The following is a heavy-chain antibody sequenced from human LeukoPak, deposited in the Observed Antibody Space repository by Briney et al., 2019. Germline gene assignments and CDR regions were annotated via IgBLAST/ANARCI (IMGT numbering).Heavy chain of an antibody. CDR3: ATADKWEPLDY. J-gene: IGHJ4*02. CDR2: ISAYNGNT. V-gene: IGHV1-18*01. Sequence: ASVKVSCKASGYTFTSYGISWVRQAPGQGLEWMGWISAYNGNTNYAQKLQGRVTMTEDTSTDTAYMELRSLRLEDTAVYYCATADKWEPLDYWGQGALVTVSS. D-gene: IGHD1-26*01. CDR1: GYTFTSYG.